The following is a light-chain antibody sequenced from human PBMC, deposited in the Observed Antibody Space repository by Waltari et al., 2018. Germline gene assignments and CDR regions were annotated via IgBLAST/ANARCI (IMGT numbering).Light chain of an antibody. V-gene: IGKV1-8*01. CDR3: QQYYSYPRT. J-gene: IGKJ2*01. CDR1: QGISSY. Sequence: AIRITQSPSSLSASTGDRVPITCRASQGISSYLAWYQQKPGKAPKLLIYAASTLQSGVPSRFSGSGSGTDFTLTISCLQSEDFATYYCQQYYSYPRTFGQGTKLEIK. CDR2: AAS.